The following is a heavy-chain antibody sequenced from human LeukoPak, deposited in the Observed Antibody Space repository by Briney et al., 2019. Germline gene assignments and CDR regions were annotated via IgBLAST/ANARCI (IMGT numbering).Heavy chain of an antibody. CDR2: IKQDGSEK. V-gene: IGHV3-7*01. J-gene: IGHJ3*02. CDR1: GVSISSIT. CDR3: ASSSWGWDAFDI. D-gene: IGHD3-16*01. Sequence: ETLSLTCTVSGVSISSITDYWSWVRQAPGKGLEWVANIKQDGSEKYYVDSVKGRFTISRDNAKNSLYLQMNSLRAEDTAVYYCASSSWGWDAFDIWGQGTMVTVSS.